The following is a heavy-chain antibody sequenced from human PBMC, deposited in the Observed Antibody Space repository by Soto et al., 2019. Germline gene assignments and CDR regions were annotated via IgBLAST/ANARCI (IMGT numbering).Heavy chain of an antibody. CDR2: SIPGFGTA. CDR3: AIPLPKQQLVRGAFDP. J-gene: IGHJ5*02. CDR1: GGTFRNYA. Sequence: QVQLVQSGAEVKKPGSSVKLSCKTSGGTFRNYAINWVRQAPGQGLEWMGGSIPGFGTANYAQTFQGRFTITADESTSTAYMALSSRRSEDTAVYYCAIPLPKQQLVRGAFDPWGQGTLVTVAS. V-gene: IGHV1-69*01. D-gene: IGHD6-13*01.